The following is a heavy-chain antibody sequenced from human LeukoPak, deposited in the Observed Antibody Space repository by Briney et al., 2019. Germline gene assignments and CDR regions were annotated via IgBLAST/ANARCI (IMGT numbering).Heavy chain of an antibody. Sequence: GGSLRLSRAASGFTFSDYYMSWIRQAPGKGLEWVSYISSSGSTIYYADSVKGRFTISRDNAKNSLYLQMNSLRAEDTAVYYCARVILFYGKLFDYWGQGTLVTVSS. CDR2: ISSSGSTI. D-gene: IGHD3-3*01. V-gene: IGHV3-11*04. CDR1: GFTFSDYY. J-gene: IGHJ4*02. CDR3: ARVILFYGKLFDY.